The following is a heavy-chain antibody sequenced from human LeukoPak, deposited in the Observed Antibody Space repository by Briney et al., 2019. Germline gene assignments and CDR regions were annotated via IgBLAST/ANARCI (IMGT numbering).Heavy chain of an antibody. J-gene: IGHJ4*02. CDR2: ISSSSSYI. V-gene: IGHV3-21*01. Sequence: GGSLRLSCAASGFTVSSNYMSWVPQAPGKGLEGVSSISSSSSYIYYADSVKGRFTISRDNAKNSLYLQMNSLRAEDTAVYYCTGSFGIYFDYWGQGTLVTVSS. CDR3: TGSFGIYFDY. CDR1: GFTVSSNY. D-gene: IGHD1-14*01.